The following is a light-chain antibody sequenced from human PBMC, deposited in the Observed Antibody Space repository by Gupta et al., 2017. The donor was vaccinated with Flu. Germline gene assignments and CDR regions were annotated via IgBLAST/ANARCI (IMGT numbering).Light chain of an antibody. CDR3: CSYGINDV. Sequence: QSALTQPPSASGSPGPSVAISCTGSSRDIGGNNYVSWYQQHPGKAPKRMIYEVNKRPSGVPIRFSGSKSGNTASLTVSGLQAEDEADYYCCSYGINDVFGTGTKVTVL. J-gene: IGLJ1*01. V-gene: IGLV2-8*01. CDR1: SRDIGGNNY. CDR2: EVN.